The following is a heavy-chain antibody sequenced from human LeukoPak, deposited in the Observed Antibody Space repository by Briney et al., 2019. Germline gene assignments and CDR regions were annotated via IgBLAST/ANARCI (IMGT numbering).Heavy chain of an antibody. CDR1: GFTFSSYS. CDR2: ISSRSSYI. J-gene: IGHJ3*02. CDR3: ARDYPNAFDI. Sequence: GGSLRLSCTASGFTFSSYSMNWVRQAPGKGLEWVSSISSRSSYIYYADSVKRRFTISRDNAKNSLYLQMNSLRDEDAAVYYCARDYPNAFDIWCQGTMVTVSS. V-gene: IGHV3-21*01.